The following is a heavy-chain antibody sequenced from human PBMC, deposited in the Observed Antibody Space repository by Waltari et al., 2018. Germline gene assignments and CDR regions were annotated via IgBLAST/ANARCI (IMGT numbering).Heavy chain of an antibody. CDR1: GGSSSGYY. CDR3: ARGRWYSSGWYWDY. D-gene: IGHD6-19*01. CDR2: INHSGST. Sequence: QVQLQQWGAGLLKPSETLSLTCAVYGGSSSGYYWSWIRQPPGKGLEWIGEINHSGSTNYNPSLKSRVTISVDTSKNQFSLKLSSVTAADTAVYYCARGRWYSSGWYWDYWGQGTLVTVSS. J-gene: IGHJ4*02. V-gene: IGHV4-34*01.